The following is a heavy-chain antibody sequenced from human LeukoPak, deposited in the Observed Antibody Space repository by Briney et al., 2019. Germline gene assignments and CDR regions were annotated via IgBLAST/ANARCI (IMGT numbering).Heavy chain of an antibody. J-gene: IGHJ4*02. D-gene: IGHD5-18*01. Sequence: GASVKVSCKASGYTFTGYYMHWVRQAPGQGLEWMGWINPNSGGTKYAQKFQGGVTMTRDTSISTAYMELSGLTSDDTAVYYCARCRYTYGYWDNWGQGTLVTVSS. V-gene: IGHV1-2*02. CDR1: GYTFTGYY. CDR2: INPNSGGT. CDR3: ARCRYTYGYWDN.